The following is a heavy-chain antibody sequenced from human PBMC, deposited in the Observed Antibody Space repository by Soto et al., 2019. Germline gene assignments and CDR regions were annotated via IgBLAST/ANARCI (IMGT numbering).Heavy chain of an antibody. CDR2: IYWDDDK. CDR1: GFSLTTSGVG. CDR3: AHRVLRTVFGLVTTTAIYFDF. J-gene: IGHJ4*02. V-gene: IGHV2-5*02. Sequence: QITLNESGPTQVKPRQTLTLTCTFSGFSLTTSGVGVGWIRQSPGKAPEWLALIYWDDDKRYSPSLKSRLTITTDTSKNQVVLTMADLDPADTATYSCAHRVLRTVFGLVTTTAIYFDFWGQGTPVASSS. D-gene: IGHD3-3*01.